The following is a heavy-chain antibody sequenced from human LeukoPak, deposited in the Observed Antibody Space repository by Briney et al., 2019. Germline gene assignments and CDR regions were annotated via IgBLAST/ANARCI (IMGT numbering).Heavy chain of an antibody. CDR2: ISSSSSYI. V-gene: IGHV3-21*01. CDR1: GFTFSSYS. D-gene: IGHD1-26*01. Sequence: GGSLRLSRAASGFTFSSYSMNWVRQAPGKGLEWVSSISSSSSYIYYADSVKGRFTISRDNAKNSLYLQMNSLRAEDTAVYYCARGEPIVGATYYYYGMDVWGKGTTVTVSS. J-gene: IGHJ6*04. CDR3: ARGEPIVGATYYYYGMDV.